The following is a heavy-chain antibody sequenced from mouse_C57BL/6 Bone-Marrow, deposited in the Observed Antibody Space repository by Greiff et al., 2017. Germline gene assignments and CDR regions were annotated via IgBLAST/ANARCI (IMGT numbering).Heavy chain of an antibody. D-gene: IGHD1-1*01. CDR2: ISSGGSYT. CDR3: ARHRGSSDY. V-gene: IGHV5-6*01. CDR1: GFTFSSYG. J-gene: IGHJ2*01. Sequence: EVQLVESGGDLVKPGGSLKLSCAASGFTFSSYGMSWVRQTPDQRLEWVATISSGGSYTYYPDSVKGRFTISRDNAKNTLYLQMSSLKSEDTAMYYCARHRGSSDYWGQGTTLTVSS.